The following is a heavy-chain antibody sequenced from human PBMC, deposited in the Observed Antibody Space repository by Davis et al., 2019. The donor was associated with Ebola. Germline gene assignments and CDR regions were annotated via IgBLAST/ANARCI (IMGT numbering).Heavy chain of an antibody. Sequence: PSETLSLTCGLSGASFSDYFWSWFRQTPGKELEWIGNIYYSGSTNYNPSLKSRVTISVETPKNQFSLKLNSVTAADTAVYYCVNDGGHGGDSDYWGQGILVTVSS. CDR1: GASFSDYF. V-gene: IGHV4-59*08. CDR3: VNDGGHGGDSDY. D-gene: IGHD4-23*01. J-gene: IGHJ4*02. CDR2: IYYSGST.